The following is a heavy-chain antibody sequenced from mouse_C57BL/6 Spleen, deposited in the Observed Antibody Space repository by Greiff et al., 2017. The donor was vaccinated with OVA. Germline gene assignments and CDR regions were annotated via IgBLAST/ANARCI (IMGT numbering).Heavy chain of an antibody. Sequence: DVMLVESGGGLVKPGGSLKLSCAASGFTFSDYGMHWVRQAPEKGLEWVAYISSGSSTIYYADTVKGRFTISRDNAKNTLFLQMTSLRSEDTVMYYCARQGYDYPSWGQGTSVTVSS. V-gene: IGHV5-17*01. CDR1: GFTFSDYG. J-gene: IGHJ4*01. D-gene: IGHD2-4*01. CDR3: ARQGYDYPS. CDR2: ISSGSSTI.